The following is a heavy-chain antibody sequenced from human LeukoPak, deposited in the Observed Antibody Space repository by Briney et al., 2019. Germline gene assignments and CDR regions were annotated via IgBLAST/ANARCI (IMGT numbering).Heavy chain of an antibody. J-gene: IGHJ4*02. CDR2: ISYDGSNK. D-gene: IGHD3-22*01. CDR1: GFTFSSYA. Sequence: PGGSLRLSCAASGFTFSSYAMHWVRQAPGKGLEWVAVISYDGSNKYYADSVKGRFTISRDNSKNTLYLQMNSLRAEDTAVYYCARDRSVVVNYYFDYWGQGTLVTVSS. V-gene: IGHV3-30-3*01. CDR3: ARDRSVVVNYYFDY.